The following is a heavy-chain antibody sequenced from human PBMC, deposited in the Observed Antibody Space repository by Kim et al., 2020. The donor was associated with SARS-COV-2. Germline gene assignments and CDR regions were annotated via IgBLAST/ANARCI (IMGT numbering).Heavy chain of an antibody. Sequence: NPSLESRVTISVDTSKDQFALKLGSVTAADTAVYYCAREQSSGWYVAFDYWGQGTLVTVSS. CDR3: AREQSSGWYVAFDY. J-gene: IGHJ4*02. D-gene: IGHD6-19*01. V-gene: IGHV4-59*01.